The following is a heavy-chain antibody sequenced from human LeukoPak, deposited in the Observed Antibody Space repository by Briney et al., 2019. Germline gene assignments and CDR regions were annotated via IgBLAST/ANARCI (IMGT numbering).Heavy chain of an antibody. Sequence: GWSLRLSCAASGFTFSSYGMHWVRQAPGKGLEWVAVIWYDGSNKYYADSVEGRFTISRDNSKNTLYLQMNSLRAEDTAVYYCAREGEGENYFDYWGQGTLVTVSS. CDR3: AREGEGENYFDY. D-gene: IGHD3-10*01. CDR1: GFTFSSYG. CDR2: IWYDGSNK. J-gene: IGHJ4*02. V-gene: IGHV3-33*01.